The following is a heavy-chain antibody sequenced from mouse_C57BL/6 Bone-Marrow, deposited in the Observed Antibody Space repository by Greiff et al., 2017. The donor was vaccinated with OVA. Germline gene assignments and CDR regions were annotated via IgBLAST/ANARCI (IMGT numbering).Heavy chain of an antibody. D-gene: IGHD4-1*01. CDR3: ARRRIHWSYYYAMDY. J-gene: IGHJ4*01. CDR2: IWSGGST. CDR1: GFSLTSYG. V-gene: IGHV2-2*01. Sequence: VQGVESGPGLVQPSQSLSITCTVSGFSLTSYGVHWVRQSPGKGLEWLGVIWSGGSTDYNAAFISRLSISKDNSKSQVFFKMNSLQADDTAIYYCARRRIHWSYYYAMDYWGQGTSVTVSS.